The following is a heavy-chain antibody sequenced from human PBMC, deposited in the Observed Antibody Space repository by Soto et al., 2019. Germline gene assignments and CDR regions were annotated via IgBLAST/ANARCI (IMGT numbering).Heavy chain of an antibody. Sequence: DSVKVSCKASEYTFSSYTLHWVLQAPGQRLEWMGWINAGNGDSKYSQKFQGRVSISRDTSASTASMELSSLTSEDTAVYYCARELQGLYYFDYWGQGTLVTVSS. CDR3: ARELQGLYYFDY. D-gene: IGHD4-4*01. CDR2: INAGNGDS. CDR1: EYTFSSYT. V-gene: IGHV1-3*01. J-gene: IGHJ4*02.